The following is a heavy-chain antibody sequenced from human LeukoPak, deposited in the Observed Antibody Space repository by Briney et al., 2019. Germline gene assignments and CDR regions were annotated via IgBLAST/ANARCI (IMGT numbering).Heavy chain of an antibody. J-gene: IGHJ4*02. V-gene: IGHV3-30*18. CDR3: AKDYCSSTSCLNY. CDR2: ISYDGSNK. CDR1: GFTFSSYG. D-gene: IGHD2-2*01. Sequence: GGSLRLSCAASGFTFSSYGMHWVRQAPGKGLEGVAVISYDGSNKYYADSVKGRFTISRDNSKNTLYLQMNSLRAEDTAVYYCAKDYCSSTSCLNYWGQGTLVTVSS.